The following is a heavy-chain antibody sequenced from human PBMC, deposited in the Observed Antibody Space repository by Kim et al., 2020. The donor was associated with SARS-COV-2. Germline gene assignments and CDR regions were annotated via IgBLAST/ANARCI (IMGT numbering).Heavy chain of an antibody. CDR3: ARSNSGYYYGAFDY. CDR1: GGSISSGGYY. D-gene: IGHD3-22*01. J-gene: IGHJ4*02. Sequence: SETLSLTCTVSGGSISSGGYYWSWIRQHPGKGLEWIGYIYYSGSTYYNPSLKSRVTISVDTSKNQFSLKLSSVTAADTAVYYCARSNSGYYYGAFDYWGQGTLVTVSS. CDR2: IYYSGST. V-gene: IGHV4-31*03.